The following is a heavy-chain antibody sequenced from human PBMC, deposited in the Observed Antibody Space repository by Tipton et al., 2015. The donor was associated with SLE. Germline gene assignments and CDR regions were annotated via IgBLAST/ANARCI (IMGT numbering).Heavy chain of an antibody. D-gene: IGHD6-13*01. CDR2: INHSGST. J-gene: IGHJ6*03. V-gene: IGHV4-34*01. CDR1: GFTFSDYY. Sequence: LRLSCAASGFTFSDYYMSWIRQAPGKGLEWIGEINHSGSTSYNPSLKSRVTISVDTSKNQFSLKLSSVTAADTAVYYCARVHPGIAAEGYYYYYMDVWGKGTTVTVSS. CDR3: ARVHPGIAAEGYYYYYMDV.